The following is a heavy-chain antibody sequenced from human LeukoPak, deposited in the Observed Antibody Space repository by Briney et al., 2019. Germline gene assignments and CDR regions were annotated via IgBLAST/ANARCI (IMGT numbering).Heavy chain of an antibody. V-gene: IGHV3-23*01. CDR2: ISGSGVRT. CDR1: GFTFSSYA. CDR3: AKQSRPATTFGGSWYFDF. J-gene: IGHJ4*02. D-gene: IGHD3-16*01. Sequence: GGSLRLSCAASGFTFSSYAMSWVRQAPGKGLEWVSGISGSGVRTYYADSVKGRFTIPRDNSKNTLYLQMNSLRAEDTAVYYCAKQSRPATTFGGSWYFDFWGQGTLVTVSS.